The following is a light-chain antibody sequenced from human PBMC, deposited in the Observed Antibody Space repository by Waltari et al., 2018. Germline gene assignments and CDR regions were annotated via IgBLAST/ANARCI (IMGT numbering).Light chain of an antibody. J-gene: IGKJ4*01. Sequence: DIQMTQSPSSLSASVGARVTITCRASQGISNSLAWYQQKPGKAPKLLLYAASRLESGVPSRFSGSGSGTDYTLTISSLQPEDFATYYCQQYYSTPELTFGGGTKVEIK. CDR2: AAS. CDR1: QGISNS. CDR3: QQYYSTPELT. V-gene: IGKV1-NL1*01.